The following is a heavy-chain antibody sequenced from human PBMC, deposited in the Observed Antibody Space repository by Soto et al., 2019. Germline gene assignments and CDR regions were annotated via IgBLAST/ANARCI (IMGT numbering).Heavy chain of an antibody. D-gene: IGHD7-27*01. CDR1: GDSISTDY. J-gene: IGHJ4*02. CDR3: AKNWNWGSLVH. Sequence: SETLSLTCTVSGDSISTDYWSWIRQSPGKGLEWIGFIYYGGSTNYNPSLKSRVTIAVDTPKNQFSLKLSSVAAADTAVYYCAKNWNWGSLVHWGQGTLVTVSS. CDR2: IYYGGST. V-gene: IGHV4-59*08.